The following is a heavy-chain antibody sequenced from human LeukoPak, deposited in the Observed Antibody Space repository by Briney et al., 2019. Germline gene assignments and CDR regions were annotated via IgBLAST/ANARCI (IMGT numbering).Heavy chain of an antibody. CDR1: GFISSPYA. D-gene: IGHD6-13*01. CDR3: VKDRWVDH. J-gene: IGHJ4*02. Sequence: PGGSLRLSCSASGFISSPYAMHWVRQAPGKGLEYVSSISSEGKTTYYADSVKGRFTISRDNSKNTLYLQMSSLRPEDTAVYYCVKDRWVDHWGQGTLVTVSS. CDR2: ISSEGKTT. V-gene: IGHV3-64D*06.